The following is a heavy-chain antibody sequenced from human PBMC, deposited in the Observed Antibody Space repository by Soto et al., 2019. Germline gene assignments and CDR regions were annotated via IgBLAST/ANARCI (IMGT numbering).Heavy chain of an antibody. J-gene: IGHJ4*02. CDR3: AREPHCSSTSCNNETDY. Sequence: GASVKVSCKASGGTFSSYTISWVRQAPGQGLEWMGRIIPILGIANYAQKFQGRVTITADKSTSTAYMELSSLRSEDTAVYYCAREPHCSSTSCNNETDYWGQGTLVTVSS. D-gene: IGHD2-2*01. CDR1: GGTFSSYT. CDR2: IIPILGIA. V-gene: IGHV1-69*02.